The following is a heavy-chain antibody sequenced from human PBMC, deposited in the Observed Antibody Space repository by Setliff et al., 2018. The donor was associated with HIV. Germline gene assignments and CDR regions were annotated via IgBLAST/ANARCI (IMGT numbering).Heavy chain of an antibody. CDR2: IYTSGST. Sequence: PSETLSLTCSVSGGSVSSSGYYWSWIRQSAEKGLEWIGHIYTSGSTNYNPSLKSRVTISLDTSNQQFSLKLTSVTAADTAKYYCASLAYNLWSGRPPFDCWGQGTLVTVSS. J-gene: IGHJ4*02. V-gene: IGHV4-61*09. CDR1: GGSVSSSGYY. D-gene: IGHD3-3*01. CDR3: ASLAYNLWSGRPPFDC.